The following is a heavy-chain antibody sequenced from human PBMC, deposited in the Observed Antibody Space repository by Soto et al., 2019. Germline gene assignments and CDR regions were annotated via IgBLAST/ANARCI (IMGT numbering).Heavy chain of an antibody. D-gene: IGHD3-9*01. CDR3: AREYYDPLAGRYLDP. CDR1: GYSFTEFG. V-gene: IGHV1-3*04. CDR2: VNTGNGDT. J-gene: IGHJ5*02. Sequence: QIHLVQSGADVKKPGASVTISCQTSGYSFTEFGLHWVRQAPGHRLEWLGWVNTGNGDTRYPQNLQCRITITRDTAATTAYMQLNRLRSEDTAVYYCAREYYDPLAGRYLDPWGQGTLITVSS.